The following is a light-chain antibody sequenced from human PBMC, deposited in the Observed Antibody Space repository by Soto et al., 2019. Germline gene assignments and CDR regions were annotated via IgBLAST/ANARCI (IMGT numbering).Light chain of an antibody. J-gene: IGLJ1*01. CDR2: EVT. CDR1: SSDVCAYNF. Sequence: QSVLTQPASVSGSPVQSITISCTGTSSDVCAYNFVSWYQHHPGIAPKLIIYEVTIRLSVFSNRFAGSKSRNTASLTISGVQAEEQADYYCTSYTTRAPYVFRPGTKVTVL. CDR3: TSYTTRAPYV. V-gene: IGLV2-14*01.